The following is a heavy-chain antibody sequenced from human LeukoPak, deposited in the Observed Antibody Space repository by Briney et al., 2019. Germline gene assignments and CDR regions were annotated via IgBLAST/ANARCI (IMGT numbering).Heavy chain of an antibody. J-gene: IGHJ4*02. Sequence: GGSLRLSCAASGFSLSSYAMSWVRQAPGKGLEWVSATSSSDSGTYYADSVRGRFTISRDNSKNTLYLHMRSLRAEDAAVYYCAKAPVTSCRGAYCYPFDSWGQGTVVTVSS. D-gene: IGHD2-21*01. CDR3: AKAPVTSCRGAYCYPFDS. V-gene: IGHV3-23*01. CDR1: GFSLSSYA. CDR2: TSSSDSGT.